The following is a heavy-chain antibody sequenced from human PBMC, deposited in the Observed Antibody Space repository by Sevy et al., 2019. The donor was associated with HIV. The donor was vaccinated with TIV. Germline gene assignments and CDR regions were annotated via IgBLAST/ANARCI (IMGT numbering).Heavy chain of an antibody. V-gene: IGHV1-18*04. D-gene: IGHD4-17*01. CDR3: ARDDYGDSMDDWFDP. Sequence: ASVKVSCKASGYTFTSYGISWMRQAPGQGLEWMGWISAYNGNTNYAQKLQGRVTMTTDPSTCTAYMERRSLRSDDTAVYYCARDDYGDSMDDWFDPWGQGPLVTVSS. J-gene: IGHJ5*02. CDR2: ISAYNGNT. CDR1: GYTFTSYG.